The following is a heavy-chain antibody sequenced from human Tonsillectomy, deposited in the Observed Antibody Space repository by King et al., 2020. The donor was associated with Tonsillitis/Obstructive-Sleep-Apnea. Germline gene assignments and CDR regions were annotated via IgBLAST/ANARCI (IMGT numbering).Heavy chain of an antibody. J-gene: IGHJ4*02. Sequence: QLQESGPGLVKPSETLSLTCTVSGGSISNYYWGWIRQPPGKGLEWIGYIYYSGSTNYNPSLKSRVTISVDTSKNQFSLKLTSVTAADTAVYYCARGPYCGGDCYSAYFDYWGQGTLVTVSS. CDR3: ARGPYCGGDCYSAYFDY. D-gene: IGHD2-21*01. V-gene: IGHV4-59*01. CDR1: GGSISNYY. CDR2: IYYSGST.